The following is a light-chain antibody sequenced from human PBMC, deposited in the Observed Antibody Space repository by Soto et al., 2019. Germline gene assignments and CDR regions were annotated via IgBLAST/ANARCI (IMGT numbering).Light chain of an antibody. CDR3: QHRSN. V-gene: IGKV3-11*01. CDR2: DVS. Sequence: EIVLTQSPATLSLSPGERVTLSCRASQSVSKFLAWYQQRPGQAPRLLMYDVSNRATGIPARFSGSGSGTDFTLTISGLETEDVAVYYCQHRSNFGPGTKVDIK. J-gene: IGKJ3*01. CDR1: QSVSKF.